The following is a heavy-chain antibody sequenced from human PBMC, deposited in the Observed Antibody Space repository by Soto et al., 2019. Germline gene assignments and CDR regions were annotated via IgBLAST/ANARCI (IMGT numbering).Heavy chain of an antibody. Sequence: PSETLSLTCTVSGDSISSYYWSWIRQPPGKGLEWIGYIHYSGSTNYNPSLKSRVTISVDKSKNQFSLRLSSVTAADTAVYYCARDPADYYYDSSGYTPHAFDIWGQGTMVTVSS. J-gene: IGHJ3*02. CDR3: ARDPADYYYDSSGYTPHAFDI. CDR2: IHYSGST. V-gene: IGHV4-59*12. D-gene: IGHD3-22*01. CDR1: GDSISSYY.